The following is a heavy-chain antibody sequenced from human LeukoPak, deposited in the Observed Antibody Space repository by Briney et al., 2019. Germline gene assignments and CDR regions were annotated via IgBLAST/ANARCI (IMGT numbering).Heavy chain of an antibody. CDR1: GYTFTYRY. CDR3: ASSQGLGYYYYYYMDV. V-gene: IGHV1-45*02. D-gene: IGHD3/OR15-3a*01. J-gene: IGHJ6*03. CDR2: ITPFNGNT. Sequence: SVKVSCKASGYTFTYRYLHWVRQAPGQALEWMGWITPFNGNTNYAQKFQDRVTITRDRSMSTAYMELSSLRSDDTAVYYCASSQGLGYYYYYYMDVWGKGTTVTVSS.